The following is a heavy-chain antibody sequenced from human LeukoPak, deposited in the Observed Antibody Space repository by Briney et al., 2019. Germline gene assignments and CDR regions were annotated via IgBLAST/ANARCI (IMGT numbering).Heavy chain of an antibody. V-gene: IGHV3-23*01. CDR3: ARYCSGGSCYGTHDAFDI. D-gene: IGHD2-15*01. CDR1: GFTFSSYA. Sequence: GGSLRLSCAASGFTFSSYAMSWVRQAPGKGLEWVSAISGSGGSTYYADSVKGRFTISRDNSKNTLYLQMNSLRVEDTAVYYCARYCSGGSCYGTHDAFDIWDQGTMVTVSS. J-gene: IGHJ3*02. CDR2: ISGSGGST.